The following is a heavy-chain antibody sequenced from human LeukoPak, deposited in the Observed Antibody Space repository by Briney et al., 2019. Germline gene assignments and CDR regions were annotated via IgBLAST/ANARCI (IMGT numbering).Heavy chain of an antibody. CDR2: INPSSNAA. J-gene: IGHJ4*02. Sequence: ASVKVSCKTSGYTFSDYTIHWVRQAPGQGLEWMGWINPSSNAANYAQRFEGRASLTRDTSISTADMVLTSLTSDDTGVYYCARSRELLDFDTWGQGTLVSVSS. D-gene: IGHD3-10*01. V-gene: IGHV1-2*02. CDR1: GYTFSDYT. CDR3: ARSRELLDFDT.